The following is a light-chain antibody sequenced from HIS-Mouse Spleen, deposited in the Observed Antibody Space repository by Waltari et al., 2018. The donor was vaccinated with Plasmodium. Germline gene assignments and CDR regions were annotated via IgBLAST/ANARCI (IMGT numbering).Light chain of an antibody. CDR2: APS. CDR3: QQYYSYPLI. J-gene: IGKJ4*01. V-gene: IGKV1-8*01. CDR1: QGISSY. Sequence: AIRKTQSPSSLSASTGHRDTITCRGSQGISSYVAWYQQKPGKAPKLLIYAPSTLQSGVPSRFSGSGSGTDFTLTISCLQSEDFATYYCQQYYSYPLIFGGGTKVEFK.